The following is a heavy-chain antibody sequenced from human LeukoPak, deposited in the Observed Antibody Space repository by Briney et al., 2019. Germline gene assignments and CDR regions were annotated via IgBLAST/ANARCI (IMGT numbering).Heavy chain of an antibody. Sequence: ASVTVSCKASGYRFTSDFIHWVRQAPGQGLEWMGIINPSGGSTSSAQKFQGRVSMTRATSTSTVHMDLSSLRSDEPAVYYCATAKFGGISSFDLWGQDPLVTVSS. J-gene: IGHJ4*02. CDR3: ATAKFGGISSFDL. D-gene: IGHD3-10*01. CDR2: INPSGGST. V-gene: IGHV1-46*01. CDR1: GYRFTSDF.